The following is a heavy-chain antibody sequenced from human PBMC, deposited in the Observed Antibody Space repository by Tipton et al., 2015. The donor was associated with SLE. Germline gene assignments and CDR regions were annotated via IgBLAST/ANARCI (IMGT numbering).Heavy chain of an antibody. CDR3: TSARSAAAGGLCDY. D-gene: IGHD6-13*01. V-gene: IGHV3-49*03. CDR1: GFTFGDYA. Sequence: SLRLSCTASGFTFGDYAMSWFRQAPGKGLGWVGFIRSKASGGTTEYAASVKGRFTISRDDSKSIAYLQMNSLKTEDTAVYYCTSARSAAAGGLCDYWGQGTLVTVSS. CDR2: IRSKASGGTT. J-gene: IGHJ4*02.